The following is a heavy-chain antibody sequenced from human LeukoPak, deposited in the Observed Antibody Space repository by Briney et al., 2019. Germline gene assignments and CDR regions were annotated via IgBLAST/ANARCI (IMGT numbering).Heavy chain of an antibody. V-gene: IGHV3-48*02. CDR2: INHNAEMI. CDR1: GFPFGSCV. Sequence: GGSLRLFCEGSGFPFGSCVMSWVRRAPGRGVEWIAYINHNAEMIFYPDFVKGRFTISRDNPKKSLHLQMNALRYEDTAIYYCARDHDWAFDLWGQGTLVTVSS. J-gene: IGHJ4*02. D-gene: IGHD3-9*01. CDR3: ARDHDWAFDL.